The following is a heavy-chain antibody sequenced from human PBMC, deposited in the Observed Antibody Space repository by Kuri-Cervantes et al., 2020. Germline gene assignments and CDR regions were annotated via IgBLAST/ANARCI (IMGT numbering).Heavy chain of an antibody. Sequence: GESLKISCADSGFTFSSYAINWVRQAPGKGLEWVSAISCSGGTTYYADSVKGRFTISRDNSKNTLDLQMNSLRAEDTAVYYCAKGLECELPLDNWGQGTLVTVSS. J-gene: IGHJ4*02. CDR3: AKGLECELPLDN. D-gene: IGHD1-26*01. CDR2: ISCSGGTT. V-gene: IGHV3-23*01. CDR1: GFTFSSYA.